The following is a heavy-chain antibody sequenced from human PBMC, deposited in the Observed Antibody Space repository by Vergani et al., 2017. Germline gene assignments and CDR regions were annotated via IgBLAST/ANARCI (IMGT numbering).Heavy chain of an antibody. CDR3: ARALAAAATMVGYYYYGMDV. CDR2: IYHSGST. V-gene: IGHV4-38-2*01. D-gene: IGHD6-13*01. CDR1: GYSISSGYY. Sequence: QVQLQESGPGLVKPSETLSLTCAVSGYSISSGYYWGWIRQPPGKGLEWIGSIYHSGSTYYNPSLKSRVTISVDTSKNQFSLKLSSVTAADTAVYYCARALAAAATMVGYYYYGMDVWGQXP. J-gene: IGHJ6*02.